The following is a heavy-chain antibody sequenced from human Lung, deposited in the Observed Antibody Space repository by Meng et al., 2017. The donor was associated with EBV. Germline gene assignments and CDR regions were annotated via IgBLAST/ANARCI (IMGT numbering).Heavy chain of an antibody. CDR2: LIPVLNKA. Sequence: QVQLVQSGAEVKKPGSSVKVACKTSGGSFSTYTFGWVRQAPRQGLEWMGGLIPVLNKAKSAPRFQDRVTFTADETTTTAYMELSSLTFEDTAVYFCARGRGNQPLFDFWGQGTLVTVSS. D-gene: IGHD2/OR15-2a*01. CDR3: ARGRGNQPLFDF. J-gene: IGHJ4*02. V-gene: IGHV1-69*16. CDR1: GGSFSTYT.